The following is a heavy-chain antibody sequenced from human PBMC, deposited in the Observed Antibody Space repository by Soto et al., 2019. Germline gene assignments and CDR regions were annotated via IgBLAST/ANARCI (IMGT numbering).Heavy chain of an antibody. D-gene: IGHD2-15*01. CDR1: GLSFSNCG. J-gene: IGHJ4*02. Sequence: SLRLSCAASGLSFSNCGMHWVRQAPGKGLEWVAAISSDGSDKYYSESVKGRFTISRDNSKNTLFLQMNSLRVEDTAVYYCVKGSEVARQELDYWGQGT. CDR3: VKGSEVARQELDY. V-gene: IGHV3-30*18. CDR2: ISSDGSDK.